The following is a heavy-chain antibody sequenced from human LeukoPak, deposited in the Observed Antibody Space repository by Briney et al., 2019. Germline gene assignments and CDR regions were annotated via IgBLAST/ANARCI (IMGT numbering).Heavy chain of an antibody. Sequence: GGSLRLSCAASGFRFSNYGMYWVRQAPGKGLEWVAALLYDGNTKHYADSVRGRFTISRDISKNTFYLQMNSLTAEDTAVYYCARDHRPEIRYYYMDVWGKGTTVAVSS. V-gene: IGHV3-33*01. D-gene: IGHD1-14*01. CDR1: GFRFSNYG. CDR2: LLYDGNTK. CDR3: ARDHRPEIRYYYMDV. J-gene: IGHJ6*03.